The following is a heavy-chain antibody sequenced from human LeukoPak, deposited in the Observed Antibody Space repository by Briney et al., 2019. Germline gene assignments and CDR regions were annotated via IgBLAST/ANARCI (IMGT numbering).Heavy chain of an antibody. CDR1: GFTFSSYT. Sequence: PGGSLRLSCAASGFTFSSYTMSWVRQAPGKGLEWVSTITTSDDNTYYADSVKGRFTVSRDNAKNSLFLQMNSLIAEDTAVYYCARDDGFSCYSYWGQGTLVTVSS. V-gene: IGHV3-23*01. CDR2: ITTSDDNT. D-gene: IGHD3/OR15-3a*01. CDR3: ARDDGFSCYSY. J-gene: IGHJ4*02.